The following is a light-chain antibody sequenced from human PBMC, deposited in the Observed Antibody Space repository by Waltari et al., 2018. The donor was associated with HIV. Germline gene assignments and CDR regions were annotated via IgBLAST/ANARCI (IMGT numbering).Light chain of an antibody. Sequence: DIVMTQSPDSLAVSLGERATFNCRSSRTVLSNSDNRNYLAWYQQKTGQSPNVLIYWASTRQSGVPDRFSASGSGTNFSLTISSLQAADVAVYYCQQYFSHPYTFGRGTKLEIK. CDR2: WAS. CDR3: QQYFSHPYT. CDR1: RTVLSNSDNRNY. J-gene: IGKJ2*01. V-gene: IGKV4-1*01.